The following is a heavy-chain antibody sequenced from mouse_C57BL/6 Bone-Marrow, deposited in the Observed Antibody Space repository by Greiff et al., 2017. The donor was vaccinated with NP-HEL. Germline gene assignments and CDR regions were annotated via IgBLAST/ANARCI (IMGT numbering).Heavy chain of an antibody. CDR1: GYSITSGYY. D-gene: IGHD4-1*01. V-gene: IGHV3-6*01. Sequence: EVQLQESGPGLVKPSQSLSLTCSVTGYSITSGYYWNWIRQFPGNKLEWMGYISYDGSNNYNPSLKNRISITRDTSKNQFFLKLNSVTTEDTATYYCASRTGTTWFAYWGQGTLVTVSA. J-gene: IGHJ3*01. CDR3: ASRTGTTWFAY. CDR2: ISYDGSN.